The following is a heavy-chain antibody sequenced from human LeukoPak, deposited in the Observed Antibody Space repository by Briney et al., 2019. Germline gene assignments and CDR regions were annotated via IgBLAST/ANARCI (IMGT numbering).Heavy chain of an antibody. V-gene: IGHV3-64*02. CDR2: ITSDGGRT. CDR3: ARVGSWDAFDI. J-gene: IGHJ3*02. CDR1: GFTFSNYP. D-gene: IGHD1-26*01. Sequence: GGSLRLSCAASGFTFSNYPMHWVRRAPGKGPEYVSAITSDGGRTFYADSVKGRFTISRDNSANTLYLQMGSLRAEDMAVYYCARVGSWDAFDIWGQGTMVTVSS.